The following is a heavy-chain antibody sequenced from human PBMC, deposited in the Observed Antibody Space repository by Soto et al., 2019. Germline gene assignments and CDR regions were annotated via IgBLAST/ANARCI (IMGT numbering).Heavy chain of an antibody. CDR1: GGSFSGYY. Sequence: SETLSLTCTVYGGSFSGYYWSWIRQPPGKGLEWIGEINHSGSTNYNPSLKSRVTISVDTSKNQFSLKLSSVTAADTAVYYCARAAATHYYGMDVWGQGTTVTVSS. CDR2: INHSGST. V-gene: IGHV4-34*01. J-gene: IGHJ6*02. CDR3: ARAAATHYYGMDV. D-gene: IGHD1-26*01.